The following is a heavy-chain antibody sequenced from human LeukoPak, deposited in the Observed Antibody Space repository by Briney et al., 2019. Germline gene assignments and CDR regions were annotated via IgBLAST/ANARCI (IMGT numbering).Heavy chain of an antibody. CDR1: GFTVSSNS. V-gene: IGHV3-53*01. CDR2: IYSDNT. J-gene: IGHJ4*02. D-gene: IGHD4/OR15-4a*01. CDR3: TRRAGAYSHPYDY. Sequence: GGSLRLSCTVSGFTVSSNSMSWVRQAPGKGLEWVSFIYSDNTHYSDSVKGRFTISRDNSKNTLYLQMNSLRAEDTAVYYCTRRAGAYSHPYDYWGQGTLVTVSS.